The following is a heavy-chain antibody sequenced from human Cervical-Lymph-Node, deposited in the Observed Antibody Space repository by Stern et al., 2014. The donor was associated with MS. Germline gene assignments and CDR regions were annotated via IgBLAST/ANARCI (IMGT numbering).Heavy chain of an antibody. D-gene: IGHD6-6*01. Sequence: QVQLVQSGAEVKKPGSSVKVSCKASGGTFNTNVISWVRQAPGQGLEWMGGIIPIFGTALYAQKFQGRVTITANESTRAVYMELSSLRSEDPAVYYCGRAAYSTSSYNYWGQGTLVIVSS. CDR1: GGTFNTNV. V-gene: IGHV1-69*12. CDR2: IIPIFGTA. J-gene: IGHJ4*02. CDR3: GRAAYSTSSYNY.